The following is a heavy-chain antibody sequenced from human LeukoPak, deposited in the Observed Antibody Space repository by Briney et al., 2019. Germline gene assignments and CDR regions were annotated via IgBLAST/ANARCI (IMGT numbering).Heavy chain of an antibody. CDR2: IYYSGST. V-gene: IGHV4-59*01. CDR3: ARNALQLHFDY. D-gene: IGHD5-18*01. J-gene: IGHJ4*02. Sequence: PSETLSLTCAVYGGSFSGYYWSWIRQPPGKGLEWIGYIYYSGSTNYNPSLKSRVTISVDTSKNQFSLKLSSVTAADTAVYYCARNALQLHFDYWGQGTLVTVSS. CDR1: GGSFSGYY.